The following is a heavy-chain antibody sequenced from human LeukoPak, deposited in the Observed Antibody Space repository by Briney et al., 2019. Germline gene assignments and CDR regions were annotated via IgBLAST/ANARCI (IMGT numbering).Heavy chain of an antibody. J-gene: IGHJ4*02. CDR3: TRERPTYYYDSSGLFDY. CDR1: GFSFGDYV. V-gene: IGHV3-49*04. CDR2: IRSKAYGGTT. D-gene: IGHD3-22*01. Sequence: GGSLRLSCTASGFSFGDYVTSWVRQAPGKGLEWVGFIRSKAYGGTTEYAASVKGGFTISRDDSKSIAYLQMNSLKTEDTAVYYCTRERPTYYYDSSGLFDYWGQGTLVTVSS.